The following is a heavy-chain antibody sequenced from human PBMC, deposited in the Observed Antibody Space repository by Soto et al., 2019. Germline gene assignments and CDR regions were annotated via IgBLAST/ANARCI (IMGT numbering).Heavy chain of an antibody. CDR1: GFTFTSHA. D-gene: IGHD4-17*01. Sequence: EVPLLESGGGLVQPGGSLRLSCAASGFTFTSHAMSWVRQAPGKGLEWVSVISTSGGSTYYADSVKGRFTISRDNFKNTLYLQMNSLRAEDTAEYYCAKASKTTVTTAFDYWGQGTLVTVSS. CDR2: ISTSGGST. J-gene: IGHJ4*02. CDR3: AKASKTTVTTAFDY. V-gene: IGHV3-23*01.